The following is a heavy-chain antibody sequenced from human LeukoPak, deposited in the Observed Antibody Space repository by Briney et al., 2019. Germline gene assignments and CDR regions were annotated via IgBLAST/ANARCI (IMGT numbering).Heavy chain of an antibody. Sequence: SETLSLTCTVSGGSISSYHWSWIRQPAGKGLEWIGRIYTSGSTNYNPSLKSRVTISVDTSKNQFSLKLSSVTAADTAVYYCARGRFLEWLLYPIFDYWGQGTLVTVSS. V-gene: IGHV4-4*07. CDR3: ARGRFLEWLLYPIFDY. CDR1: GGSISSYH. CDR2: IYTSGST. D-gene: IGHD3-3*01. J-gene: IGHJ4*02.